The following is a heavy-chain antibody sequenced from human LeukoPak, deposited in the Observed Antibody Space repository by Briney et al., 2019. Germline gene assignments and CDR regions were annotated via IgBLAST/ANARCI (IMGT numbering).Heavy chain of an antibody. CDR1: GGSISSSSYY. CDR3: ARDRPPLNYYDSSGYAFDI. J-gene: IGHJ3*02. Sequence: SETLSLTCTVSGGSISSSSYYWGWIRQPPGKGLEWIGSIYYSGSTYYNPSLKIRVTISVDTSKNQFSLKLSSVTAADTAVYYCARDRPPLNYYDSSGYAFDIWGQGTMVTVSS. D-gene: IGHD3-22*01. V-gene: IGHV4-39*07. CDR2: IYYSGST.